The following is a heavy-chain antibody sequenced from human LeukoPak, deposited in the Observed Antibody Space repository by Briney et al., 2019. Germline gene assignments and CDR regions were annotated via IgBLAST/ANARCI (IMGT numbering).Heavy chain of an antibody. CDR2: FDPEDDET. J-gene: IGHJ4*02. D-gene: IGHD6-13*01. CDR1: GYTLTELS. CDR3: ARSIAAADDPFDY. V-gene: IGHV1-24*01. Sequence: ASVKVSCKVSGYTLTELSMHWVRQAPGEGLEWMGGFDPEDDETIYAQKFQGRVTMTEDTSTDTAYMELSRLRSDDTAVYYCARSIAAADDPFDYWGQGTLVTVSS.